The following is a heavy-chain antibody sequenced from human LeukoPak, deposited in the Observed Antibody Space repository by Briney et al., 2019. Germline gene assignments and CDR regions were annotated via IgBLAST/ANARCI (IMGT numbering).Heavy chain of an antibody. CDR1: GGSFSGYY. CDR2: INHSGST. J-gene: IGHJ4*02. Sequence: SETLSLTCAVYGGSFSGYYWSWIRQPPGKGLEWIGEINHSGSTNYNPSLKSRVTISVDTSKNQFSLKLSSVTAADTAVYYCARQYYYDSSGYYPYYFDYWGQGTLVTVSS. CDR3: ARQYYYDSSGYYPYYFDY. V-gene: IGHV4-34*01. D-gene: IGHD3-22*01.